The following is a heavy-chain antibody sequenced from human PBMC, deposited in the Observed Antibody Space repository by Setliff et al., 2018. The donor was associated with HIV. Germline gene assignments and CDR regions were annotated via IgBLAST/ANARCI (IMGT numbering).Heavy chain of an antibody. V-gene: IGHV1-69*13. CDR3: ARPAVLISTDYYYYMDV. Sequence: SVKVSCKSSGGTFSSYGVTWVRQAPGQGPEWMGGVIPLFGTEKVAQKFQGRVTITADESTNTAYMELSSLRSEDTAIYYCARPAVLISTDYYYYMDVWGQGTTVTVSS. CDR1: GGTFSSYG. D-gene: IGHD6-19*01. J-gene: IGHJ6*02. CDR2: VIPLFGTE.